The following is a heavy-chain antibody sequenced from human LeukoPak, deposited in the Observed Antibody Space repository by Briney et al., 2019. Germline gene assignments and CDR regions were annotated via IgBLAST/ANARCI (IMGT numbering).Heavy chain of an antibody. CDR3: ARYYDSSGYASP. V-gene: IGHV3-48*03. CDR1: GFTFSSYE. CDR2: ISSSGSTI. Sequence: GGSLRLSCAASGFTFSSYEMNWVRQAPGKGLEWVSYISSSGSTIYYVDSVKGRFTISRDNAKNSLYLQMNSLRAEDTAVYYCARYYDSSGYASPWGQGTLVTVSS. J-gene: IGHJ5*02. D-gene: IGHD3-22*01.